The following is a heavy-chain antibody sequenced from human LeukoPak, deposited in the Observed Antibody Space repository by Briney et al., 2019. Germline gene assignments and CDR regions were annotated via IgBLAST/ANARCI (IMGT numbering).Heavy chain of an antibody. J-gene: IGHJ4*02. CDR1: GFTLSSYT. CDR2: ISSSSSYI. D-gene: IGHD3-10*01. CDR3: ARGVRWFGELLGSDY. Sequence: PGGSLRLSCAASGFTLSSYTMNWVRQAPGKGLEWVSSISSSSSYIYYADSVKGRFTISRDNAKNSLYLQMNSLRAEATAVYYCARGVRWFGELLGSDYWGQGSLVTVSS. V-gene: IGHV3-21*01.